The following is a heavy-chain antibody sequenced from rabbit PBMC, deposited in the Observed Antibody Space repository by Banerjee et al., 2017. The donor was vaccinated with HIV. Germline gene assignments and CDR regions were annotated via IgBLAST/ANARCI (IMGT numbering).Heavy chain of an antibody. CDR3: ARGGGL. J-gene: IGHJ3*01. Sequence: QSLEESGGDLVKPGASLTLTCTASGFSLTSSYYMCWVRQAPGKGLEWIACIDAGSSGFTYHASWAKGRFTISKTSSTTVTLQMTSLTAADTATYFCARGGGLWGQGTLVTVS. CDR1: GFSLTSSYY. CDR2: IDAGSSGFT. V-gene: IGHV1S40*01.